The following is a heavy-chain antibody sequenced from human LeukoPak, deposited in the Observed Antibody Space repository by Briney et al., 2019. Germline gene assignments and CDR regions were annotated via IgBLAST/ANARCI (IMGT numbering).Heavy chain of an antibody. J-gene: IGHJ4*02. V-gene: IGHV1-69*05. D-gene: IGHD3-22*01. Sequence: GASVKVSCKASGGTFSSYAISWVRQAPGQGLEWMGGIIPIFGTANYAQKFQGRVTITTDESMSTAYMELSSLRSEDTAVYYCARVRDYYDSSGYYHFDYWGQGTLVTVSS. CDR1: GGTFSSYA. CDR2: IIPIFGTA. CDR3: ARVRDYYDSSGYYHFDY.